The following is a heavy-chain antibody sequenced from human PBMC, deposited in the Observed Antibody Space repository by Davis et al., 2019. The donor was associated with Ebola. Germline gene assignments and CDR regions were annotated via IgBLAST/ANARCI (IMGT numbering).Heavy chain of an antibody. CDR1: GYDFTSSW. Sequence: GESLKISCQGSGYDFTSSWIAWVRLMLGKGLEWMGIIFPRDSDTRYRPSFQGQVRISVDKSLNTAYLQWDSLKASDTATYYCARQGTTSWDSWGQGTLVTVSS. J-gene: IGHJ4*02. CDR3: ARQGTTSWDS. D-gene: IGHD2-2*01. CDR2: IFPRDSDT. V-gene: IGHV5-51*01.